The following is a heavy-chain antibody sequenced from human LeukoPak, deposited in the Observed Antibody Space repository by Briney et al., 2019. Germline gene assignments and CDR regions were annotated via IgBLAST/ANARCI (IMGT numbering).Heavy chain of an antibody. Sequence: SETLSLTCTVSGGSTSSYYWSWIRQPAGKGLEWIGRIYTSGSTNYNPSLKSRVTISVDKSKNQFSLKLSSVTAADTAVYYCARDVDALGGATDYWGQGTLVTVSS. CDR2: IYTSGST. CDR3: ARDVDALGGATDY. D-gene: IGHD3-16*01. J-gene: IGHJ4*02. CDR1: GGSTSSYY. V-gene: IGHV4-4*07.